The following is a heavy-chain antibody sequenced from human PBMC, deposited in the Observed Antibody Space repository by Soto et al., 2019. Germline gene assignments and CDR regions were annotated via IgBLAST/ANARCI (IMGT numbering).Heavy chain of an antibody. V-gene: IGHV1-3*01. J-gene: IGHJ5*02. D-gene: IGHD2-2*01. CDR1: GYTFTSYA. CDR2: INAGNGNT. Sequence: GASVKVSCKASGYTFTSYAMHWVRQAPGQRLEWMGWINAGNGNTKYSQKFQGRVTITRDTSASTDYMELSSLRSEDTAVYYCARDVLRRDIVVVPWFDPWGQGTLVTVSS. CDR3: ARDVLRRDIVVVPWFDP.